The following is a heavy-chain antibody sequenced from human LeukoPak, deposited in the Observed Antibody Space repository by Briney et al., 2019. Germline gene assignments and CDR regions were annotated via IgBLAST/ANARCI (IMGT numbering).Heavy chain of an antibody. CDR2: ISWNSGSI. CDR3: AKVPLGPKYYYDSSGYYGAFDI. Sequence: PGGSLRVSCAASGFTFDDYAMHWVRQAPGKGLEWVSGISWNSGSIGYADSVKGRFTISRDNAKNSLYLQMNSLRAEDTALYYCAKVPLGPKYYYDSSGYYGAFDIWGQGTMVTVSS. CDR1: GFTFDDYA. D-gene: IGHD3-22*01. J-gene: IGHJ3*02. V-gene: IGHV3-9*01.